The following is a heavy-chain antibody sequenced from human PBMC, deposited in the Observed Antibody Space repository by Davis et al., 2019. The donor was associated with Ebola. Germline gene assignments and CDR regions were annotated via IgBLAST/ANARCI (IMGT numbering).Heavy chain of an antibody. CDR2: ISYDGSNT. D-gene: IGHD4-17*01. J-gene: IGHJ5*02. Sequence: GESLKISCVGSESTFRDYSVNWVRQAPGKGLEWVSIISYDGSNTFYADSVKGRFTISRDNSKNTVYLQMNSLRPEDTASYYCAIDADFGEYGWFDPWGQGTLVIVSS. CDR3: AIDADFGEYGWFDP. V-gene: IGHV3-30*01. CDR1: ESTFRDYS.